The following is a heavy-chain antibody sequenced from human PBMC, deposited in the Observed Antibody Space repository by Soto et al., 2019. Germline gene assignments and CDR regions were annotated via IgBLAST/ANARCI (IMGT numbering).Heavy chain of an antibody. D-gene: IGHD1-26*01. Sequence: TGGSLRLSCVVSGFTFSMYWMHWVRQVPGQSPFWVSRISDDGTTTNYADSVRGRFTISRDNSKNTLYLQMNNLKPDDTAICTRGPRADSSGTGAHWGQGTPVTVSS. V-gene: IGHV3-74*01. CDR1: GFTFSMYW. CDR2: ISDDGTTT. J-gene: IGHJ4*02. CDR3: GPRADSSGTGAH.